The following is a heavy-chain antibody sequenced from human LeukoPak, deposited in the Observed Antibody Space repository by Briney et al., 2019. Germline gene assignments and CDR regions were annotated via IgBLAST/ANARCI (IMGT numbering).Heavy chain of an antibody. Sequence: GGSLRLSCAASGISFRSYGMHWVRQAPGKGLEWVTFIWYDASNKYYAESVKGRFTISRDNSRNTVFLQMNSLRAEDTAIYYCATDISAHYFGSWGQGTLVTVSS. CDR2: IWYDASNK. V-gene: IGHV3-30*02. CDR1: GISFRSYG. D-gene: IGHD3-9*01. CDR3: ATDISAHYFGS. J-gene: IGHJ4*02.